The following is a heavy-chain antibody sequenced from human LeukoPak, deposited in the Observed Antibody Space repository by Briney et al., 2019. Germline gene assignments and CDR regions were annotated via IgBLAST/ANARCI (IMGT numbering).Heavy chain of an antibody. V-gene: IGHV1-18*04. D-gene: IGHD3-3*01. CDR2: ISAYNGNT. CDR1: GYTFAGYY. Sequence: ASVKLSCKASGYTFAGYYMHWVRQAPGQGLEWMGWISAYNGNTNYAQKLQGRVTMTTDTSASTAYMELRSLRSDDTAVYYCAREAGFTIFGVVTYYFDYWGQGTLVTVSS. CDR3: AREAGFTIFGVVTYYFDY. J-gene: IGHJ4*02.